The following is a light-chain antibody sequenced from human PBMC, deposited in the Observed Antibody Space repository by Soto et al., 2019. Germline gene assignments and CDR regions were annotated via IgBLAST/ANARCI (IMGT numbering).Light chain of an antibody. Sequence: AIRMTQSPSSFSASTGDRVTITCRASQGISSYLAWYQQKPGKAPKLLIYAASTLQSGVPSRFSGSGSGTDFTLTISCLQSEDFATYYCQQYYSYLRTFGQGTNLEIK. CDR3: QQYYSYLRT. J-gene: IGKJ2*01. V-gene: IGKV1-8*01. CDR2: AAS. CDR1: QGISSY.